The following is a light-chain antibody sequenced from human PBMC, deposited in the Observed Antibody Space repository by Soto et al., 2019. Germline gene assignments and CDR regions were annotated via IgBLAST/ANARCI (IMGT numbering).Light chain of an antibody. V-gene: IGLV2-8*01. CDR1: SSDVGGYKY. CDR3: RSYEGINNGGV. Sequence: QSALTQPPSASGSPGQSVTISCTGTSSDVGGYKYVSWYQQHPGKAPKLMIFGVNNRPSGVPDRFSGSKSGTSASLTISGLQAEDEADYYCRSYEGINNGGVFGTGTKLTVL. CDR2: GVN. J-gene: IGLJ1*01.